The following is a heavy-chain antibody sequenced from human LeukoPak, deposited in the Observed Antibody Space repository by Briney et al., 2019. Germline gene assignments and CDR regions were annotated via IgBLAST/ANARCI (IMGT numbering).Heavy chain of an antibody. Sequence: PGGSLRLSCAAYGFTFSDYYMGWIPPAPGKGLEWVSYISSSGSTTYYADSVKGRFTISRDNAKNSLYLQMNSLRAEDTAVYYCARVVKVSDIWGQGTMVTVSS. CDR1: GFTFSDYY. J-gene: IGHJ3*02. D-gene: IGHD2-21*01. CDR2: ISSSGSTT. V-gene: IGHV3-11*01. CDR3: ARVVKVSDI.